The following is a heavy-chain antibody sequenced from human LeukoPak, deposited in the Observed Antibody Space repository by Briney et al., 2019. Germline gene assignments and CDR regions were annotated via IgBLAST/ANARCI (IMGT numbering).Heavy chain of an antibody. CDR1: GFTFSSYS. J-gene: IGHJ6*03. V-gene: IGHV3-48*01. Sequence: PGGSLRLSCAASGFTFSSYSMNWVRQAPGKGLEWVSYISSSSSTIYYADSVKGRFTISRDNAKNSLYLQMNSLRAEDTAVYYCAGRGYSSSFNYYYYYYMDVWGKGTTVTVSS. D-gene: IGHD6-6*01. CDR2: ISSSSSTI. CDR3: AGRGYSSSFNYYYYYYMDV.